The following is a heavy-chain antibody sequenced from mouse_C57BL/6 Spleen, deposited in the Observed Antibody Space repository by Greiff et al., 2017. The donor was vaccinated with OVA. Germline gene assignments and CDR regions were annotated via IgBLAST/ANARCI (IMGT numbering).Heavy chain of an antibody. J-gene: IGHJ4*01. V-gene: IGHV1-59*01. CDR2: IAPSDSYT. CDR3: ARTLDYDYAMDY. D-gene: IGHD1-1*01. Sequence: QVQLQQPGAELVRPGTSVKLSCTASGYTFTSYWMHWLKQRPGQGLAWIGVIAPSDSYTTYTQQFKGTATLTVDTSSSTAYMQLSSLTSEDSAVYYCARTLDYDYAMDYWGQGTSGTVSS. CDR1: GYTFTSYW.